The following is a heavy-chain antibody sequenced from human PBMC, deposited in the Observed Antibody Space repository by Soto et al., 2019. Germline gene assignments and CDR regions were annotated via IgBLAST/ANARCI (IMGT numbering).Heavy chain of an antibody. CDR3: ARRRAVAGLGHDAFDI. J-gene: IGHJ3*02. CDR2: IYYSGST. CDR1: GGSISSYY. Sequence: QVQLQESGPGLVKPSETLSLTCTVSGGSISSYYWSWIRQPPGKGLEWIGYIYYSGSTNYNPSLKSRVTISVDTSKNQFSLKLSSVTAADTAVYYCARRRAVAGLGHDAFDIWGQGTMVTVSS. D-gene: IGHD6-19*01. V-gene: IGHV4-59*08.